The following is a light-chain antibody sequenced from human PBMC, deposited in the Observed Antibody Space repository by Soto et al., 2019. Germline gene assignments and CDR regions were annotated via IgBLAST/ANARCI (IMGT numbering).Light chain of an antibody. J-gene: IGLJ1*01. V-gene: IGLV2-14*01. Sequence: ALTQPASVSGSPGQSITISCTGTSSDIGDYDYVSWYQQYPGKAPNLLLYEVSNRPSGVSTRFSGSKSGNTASLTISGLQPEDEAHYYCSSYRSRTTLYVFGTGTKVTVL. CDR3: SSYRSRTTLYV. CDR1: SSDIGDYDY. CDR2: EVS.